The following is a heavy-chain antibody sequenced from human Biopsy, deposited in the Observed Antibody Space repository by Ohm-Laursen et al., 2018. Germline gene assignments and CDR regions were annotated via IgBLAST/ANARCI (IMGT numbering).Heavy chain of an antibody. CDR1: GYTFTDYY. J-gene: IGHJ5*02. V-gene: IGHV1-2*02. CDR2: IDTINGGA. Sequence: ASVKVSCKASGYTFTDYYVHWVRQAPGHGLEWMGWIDTINGGARYAQKFQGRVTMTRDTSISTAYMELSRLTSDDTAVYYCARERDPWGRGTLVTVSS. CDR3: ARERDP.